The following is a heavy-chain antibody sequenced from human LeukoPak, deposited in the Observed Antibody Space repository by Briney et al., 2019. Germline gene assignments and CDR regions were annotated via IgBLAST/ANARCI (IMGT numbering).Heavy chain of an antibody. CDR2: ISGSGGST. J-gene: IGHJ4*02. D-gene: IGHD6-19*01. CDR1: GLTFSRFA. CDR3: ASWQGYNSGWYGVDY. Sequence: PGGSLRLSCAASGLTFSRFAMNWVRQAPGKGLEWVSAISGSGGSTYYADSVKGRFTISRDNSKNTLYLQMNGVRAEDTAVYYCASWQGYNSGWYGVDYWGQGTLVTVSS. V-gene: IGHV3-23*01.